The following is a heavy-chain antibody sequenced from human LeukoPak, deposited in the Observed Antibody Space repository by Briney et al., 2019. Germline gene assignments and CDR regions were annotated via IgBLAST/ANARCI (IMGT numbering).Heavy chain of an antibody. D-gene: IGHD3-3*01. CDR1: GGSFSGYY. Sequence: SETLSLTCAVYGGSFSGYYWSWIRQPPGKGLEWIGEINHSGSTNYNPSLKSRVTISVDTPKNQFSLKLSSVTAADTAVYYCAREGSSGNDFWSGYPASGYYYYMDVWGKGTTVTVSS. J-gene: IGHJ6*03. CDR2: INHSGST. V-gene: IGHV4-34*01. CDR3: AREGSSGNDFWSGYPASGYYYYMDV.